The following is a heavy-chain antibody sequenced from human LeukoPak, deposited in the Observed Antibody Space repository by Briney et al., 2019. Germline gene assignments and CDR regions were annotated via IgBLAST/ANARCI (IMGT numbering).Heavy chain of an antibody. Sequence: GGSLRLSCAASGFTVSDNYMSWVRQAPGKGLEWVSVVYSGDNTYYADSVKGRFTFSRDNSKNTLYLQMNSLRAEDTAVYYCARDREPGTSASRFDYWGQGTLVAVSS. CDR1: GFTVSDNY. D-gene: IGHD2-8*02. V-gene: IGHV3-53*01. CDR2: VYSGDNT. J-gene: IGHJ4*02. CDR3: ARDREPGTSASRFDY.